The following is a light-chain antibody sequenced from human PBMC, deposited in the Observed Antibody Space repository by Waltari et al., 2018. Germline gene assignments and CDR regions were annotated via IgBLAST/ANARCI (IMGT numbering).Light chain of an antibody. CDR1: ALAKQY. Sequence: SYELTQPPSVSVSPGQTARITSYGDALAKQYSSWYQQKPGQAPVLVIYKDTERPSGIPERFSGSTSGTTVTLTISGAQAEDEADYYCQSADSSGTYVVLGGGTKLTVL. V-gene: IGLV3-25*03. CDR2: KDT. J-gene: IGLJ2*01. CDR3: QSADSSGTYVV.